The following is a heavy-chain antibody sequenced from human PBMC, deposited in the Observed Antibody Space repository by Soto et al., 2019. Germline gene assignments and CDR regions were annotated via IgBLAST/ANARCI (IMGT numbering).Heavy chain of an antibody. Sequence: SETLSLTCTVSGGSVSSGDIYWSWIRQPPGKGLEWIGYMYHNGITYYNPSLKGRVNISVDTSKNQYSLSLSSVTAADTAVYYCARGYCSSTSCYGPPFRQHWGQGTLVTVSS. CDR2: MYHNGIT. CDR3: ARGYCSSTSCYGPPFRQH. V-gene: IGHV4-30-4*01. CDR1: GGSVSSGDIY. D-gene: IGHD2-2*01. J-gene: IGHJ1*01.